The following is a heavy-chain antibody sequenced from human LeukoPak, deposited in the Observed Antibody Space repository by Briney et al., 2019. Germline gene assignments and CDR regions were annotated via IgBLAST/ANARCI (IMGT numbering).Heavy chain of an antibody. J-gene: IGHJ3*02. CDR3: ARANMITFGGVIVLDAFDI. Sequence: GASVKVSCKASGYTFTSYGISWVRQAPGQGLEWMGWISAYNGNTNYAQKLQGGVTMTTDTSTSTAYMELRSLRSDDTAVYYCARANMITFGGVIVLDAFDIWGQGTMVTVSS. V-gene: IGHV1-18*01. CDR2: ISAYNGNT. D-gene: IGHD3-16*02. CDR1: GYTFTSYG.